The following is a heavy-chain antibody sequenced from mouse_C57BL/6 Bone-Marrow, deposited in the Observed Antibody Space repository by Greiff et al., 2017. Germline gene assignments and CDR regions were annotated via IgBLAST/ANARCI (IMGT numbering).Heavy chain of an antibody. V-gene: IGHV1-15*01. J-gene: IGHJ3*01. Sequence: QVQLQQSGAELVRPGASVTLSCKASGYTFTDYEMHWVKQTPVHGLEWIGAIDPETGGTAYNQKFKGKAILTADKSSSTAYMERRSLTAEDSADYCGRRPDCSSFFAYWGQGTMVTVSA. CDR2: IDPETGGT. CDR1: GYTFTDYE. D-gene: IGHD6-1*01. CDR3: RRPDCSSFFAY.